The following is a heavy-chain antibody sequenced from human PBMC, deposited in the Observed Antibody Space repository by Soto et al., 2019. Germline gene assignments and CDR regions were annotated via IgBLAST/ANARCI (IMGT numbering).Heavy chain of an antibody. V-gene: IGHV1-8*01. CDR3: ARIRAPWFCAFDI. CDR1: GYTFTSYD. J-gene: IGHJ3*02. CDR2: MNPNNGNT. D-gene: IGHD3-10*01. Sequence: ASVKVSCKASGYTFTSYDINWVRQATGQGLEWMGWMNPNNGNTSYAQKFQGRVTMTRDTSTSTAYMELRSLRSDDTAVYYCARIRAPWFCAFDIWGQGTMVTVSS.